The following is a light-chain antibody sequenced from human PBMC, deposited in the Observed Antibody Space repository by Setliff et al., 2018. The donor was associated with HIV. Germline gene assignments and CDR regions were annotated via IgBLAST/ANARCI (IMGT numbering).Light chain of an antibody. CDR2: DVS. J-gene: IGLJ2*01. Sequence: QSVLTQPPSVSGAPGQRVTISCTGSSSNIGAGYDVHWYQQHPGKAPKLMIYDVSKRPSGVPDRFSGSKSGNTASLTISGLQAEDEADYYCCSYAGSYTSPSGVFGGGTKVTVL. CDR1: SSNIGAGYD. CDR3: CSYAGSYTSPSGV. V-gene: IGLV1-40*01.